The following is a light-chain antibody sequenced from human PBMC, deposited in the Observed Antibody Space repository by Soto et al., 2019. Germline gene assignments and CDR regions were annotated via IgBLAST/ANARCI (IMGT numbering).Light chain of an antibody. CDR2: GAS. J-gene: IGKJ1*01. Sequence: ETVMTQSPATLSVSPGERATLSCRASQSVCTNVAWYQHKPGQAPRLLIYGASTRATGVPARFSGSAPGAEFTLTISSLQSEDSAVYYCQEYSNWWTFGQGTKIEIK. CDR1: QSVCTN. CDR3: QEYSNWWT. V-gene: IGKV3-15*01.